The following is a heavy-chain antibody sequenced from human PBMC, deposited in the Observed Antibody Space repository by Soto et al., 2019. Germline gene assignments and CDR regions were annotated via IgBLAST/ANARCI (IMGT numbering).Heavy chain of an antibody. CDR3: ARERKDYYDSSGYYYDY. CDR2: IIPIFGTA. J-gene: IGHJ4*02. V-gene: IGHV1-69*01. D-gene: IGHD3-22*01. CDR1: GGTFSSYA. Sequence: QVQLVQSGAEVKKPGSSVKVSCKASGGTFSSYAISWVRQAPGQGLDWMGGIIPIFGTANYAQKFQGRVTITADESTSTAYMELSSMRSEDTAVYYCARERKDYYDSSGYYYDYWGQGTLVTVSS.